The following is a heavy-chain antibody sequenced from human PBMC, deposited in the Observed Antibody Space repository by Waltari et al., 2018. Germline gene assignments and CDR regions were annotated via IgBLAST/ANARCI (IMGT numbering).Heavy chain of an antibody. CDR2: ISGSGSAK. Sequence: EVQLVESGGGVVQPGGSLRLLCAASGFTFVNNGLNWVRRAPGKGLEWVSFISGSGSAKNYADSVKGRFTISRDNARNSLFLQMDSLRAEDTAVYYCARLPHDSQPGPWGQGTLVTVSS. CDR1: GFTFVNNG. D-gene: IGHD1-1*01. V-gene: IGHV3-48*03. CDR3: ARLPHDSQPGP. J-gene: IGHJ5*02.